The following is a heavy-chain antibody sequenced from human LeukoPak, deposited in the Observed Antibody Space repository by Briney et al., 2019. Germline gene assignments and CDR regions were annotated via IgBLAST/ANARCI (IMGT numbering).Heavy chain of an antibody. CDR3: ARGYCSGDCFTLFDY. V-gene: IGHV1-2*02. J-gene: IGHJ4*02. D-gene: IGHD2-21*02. CDR1: DYMFTGYY. CDR2: INPNSGGT. Sequence: ASVKVSCKASDYMFTGYYMHWVRQAPGQGLEWMGWINPNSGGTNYAQKFQGRVTMTRDTSISTAYMELSSLRSDDTAVYYCARGYCSGDCFTLFDYWGQGTLVTVSS.